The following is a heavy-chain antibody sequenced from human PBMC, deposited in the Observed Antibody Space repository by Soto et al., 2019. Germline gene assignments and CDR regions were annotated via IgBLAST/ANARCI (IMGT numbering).Heavy chain of an antibody. CDR2: MNPNSGNT. CDR3: ARDSSTTNPV. CDR1: GYTFTDYD. Sequence: QVQLVQSGAEVRRPGTSVMVSCKTSGYTFTDYDINWVRQATGQGLEWMGWMNPNSGNTGYAQKFQGRASMTRNTATRTAYMELSSLSSDDTAIYYCARDSSTTNPVWGQGTMVTVSS. D-gene: IGHD2-2*01. V-gene: IGHV1-8*01. J-gene: IGHJ3*01.